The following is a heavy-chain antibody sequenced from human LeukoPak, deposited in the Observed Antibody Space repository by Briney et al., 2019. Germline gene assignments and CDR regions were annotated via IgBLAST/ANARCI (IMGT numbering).Heavy chain of an antibody. CDR2: ISGSGGST. J-gene: IGHJ4*02. CDR3: AKVMTRTMVRGVPPSDY. D-gene: IGHD3-10*01. CDR1: GFTFSSYA. V-gene: IGHV3-23*01. Sequence: GGSLRLSCAASGFTFSSYAMGWVRQAPGKGLEWVSAISGSGGSTYYADSVKGRFTISRDNSKNTLYLQMNSLRAEDTAVYYCAKVMTRTMVRGVPPSDYWGRGTLVTVSS.